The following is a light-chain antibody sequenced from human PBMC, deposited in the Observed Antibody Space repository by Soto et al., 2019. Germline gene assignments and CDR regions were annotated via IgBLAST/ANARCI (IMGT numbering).Light chain of an antibody. Sequence: QSVLTQPASVSGSPGQSITISCTGTSSDVGNYNLVSWYQQYPGKAPTLMIFEVSKRPSGVANRFSGSRSGNTASLTISELHADDEAEYYCSSYAGGPYVFGTGTKLTVL. CDR3: SSYAGGPYV. V-gene: IGLV2-23*02. CDR2: EVS. CDR1: SSDVGNYNL. J-gene: IGLJ1*01.